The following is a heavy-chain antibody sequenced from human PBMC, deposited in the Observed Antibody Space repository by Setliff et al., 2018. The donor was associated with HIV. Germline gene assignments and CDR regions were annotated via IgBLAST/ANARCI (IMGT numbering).Heavy chain of an antibody. CDR2: IYIYNSGST. V-gene: IGHV4-59*01. Sequence: PSETLSLTCTVSGGSISSYYWSWIRQPPGKGLEWIGYIYIYNSGSTNYNPSLTSRVTISADTSRNQFSLKLTSVTAADTAIYYCARGVNFDYWGQGTQVTVSS. CDR3: ARGVNFDY. J-gene: IGHJ4*02. D-gene: IGHD3-3*01. CDR1: GGSISSYY.